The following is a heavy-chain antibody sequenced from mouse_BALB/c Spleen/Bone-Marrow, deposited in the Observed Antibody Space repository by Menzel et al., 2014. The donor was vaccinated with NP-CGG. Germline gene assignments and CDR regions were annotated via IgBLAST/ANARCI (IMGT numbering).Heavy chain of an antibody. CDR1: GYTFTSYY. Sequence: VQLQQSGAELVKPGASVKLSCKASGYTFTSYYMYWVKQRPGQGLEWIGEINPSNGGTNFNEKFKSKATLTVDKSSSTAYMQLSSLTSEDSAVYYCTRYSNYYFDYWGQGTTLTVSS. CDR3: TRYSNYYFDY. V-gene: IGHV1S81*02. J-gene: IGHJ2*01. D-gene: IGHD2-5*01. CDR2: INPSNGGT.